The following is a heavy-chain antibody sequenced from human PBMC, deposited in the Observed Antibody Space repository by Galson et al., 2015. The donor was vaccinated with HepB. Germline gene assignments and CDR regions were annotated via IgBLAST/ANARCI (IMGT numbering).Heavy chain of an antibody. V-gene: IGHV3-30*18. J-gene: IGHJ4*02. Sequence: SLRLSCAASGFTFSSYGMHWVRQAPGKGLEWVAVISYDGSNKYYADSVKGRFTISRDNSKNTLYLQVNSLRAEDTAVYYCAKEVSGSCYFDYWGQGTLVTVSS. D-gene: IGHD1-26*01. CDR3: AKEVSGSCYFDY. CDR1: GFTFSSYG. CDR2: ISYDGSNK.